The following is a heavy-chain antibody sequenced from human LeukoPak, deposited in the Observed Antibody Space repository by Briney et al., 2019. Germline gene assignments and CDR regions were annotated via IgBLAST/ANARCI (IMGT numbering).Heavy chain of an antibody. CDR2: ISGSGSNT. D-gene: IGHD3-10*01. Sequence: GGSLRLSCAASGFTFSDYAMNWVRQAPGKGLEWVSSISGSGSNTYYADSVKGRFTISRDNSENTLYLQMNSLKTEDTAVYYCSIMVRGVLRFDPWGQGTLVTVSS. CDR1: GFTFSDYA. CDR3: SIMVRGVLRFDP. J-gene: IGHJ5*02. V-gene: IGHV3-23*01.